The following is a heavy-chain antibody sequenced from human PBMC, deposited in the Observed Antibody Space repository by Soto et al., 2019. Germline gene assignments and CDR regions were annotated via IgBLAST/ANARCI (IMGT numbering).Heavy chain of an antibody. D-gene: IGHD2-2*01. CDR2: ISAYNGNT. CDR1: GYTFTSYG. V-gene: IGHV1-18*01. CDR3: ARVLDRYCSSTSCYAGILDYYYGMDV. J-gene: IGHJ6*02. Sequence: ASVKVSCKASGYTFTSYGISWVRQAPGQGLEWMGWISAYNGNTNYAQKFQGRVTMTADESTSTAYMELSSLRSEDTAVYYCARVLDRYCSSTSCYAGILDYYYGMDVWGQGTTVTVSS.